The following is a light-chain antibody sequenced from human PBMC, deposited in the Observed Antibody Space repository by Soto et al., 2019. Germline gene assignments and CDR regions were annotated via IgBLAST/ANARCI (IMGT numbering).Light chain of an antibody. J-gene: IGKJ1*01. CDR1: QGISSY. V-gene: IGKV1-8*01. Sequence: AIRMTQSPSSFSASTGDRVTITCRASQGISSYLAWYQQKPGKAPKLLIYAASTLQSGVPSRFSGSGSGTDFTLTISCLQSEDFATYYCQQYDSDPRTFGQGTKVEI. CDR3: QQYDSDPRT. CDR2: AAS.